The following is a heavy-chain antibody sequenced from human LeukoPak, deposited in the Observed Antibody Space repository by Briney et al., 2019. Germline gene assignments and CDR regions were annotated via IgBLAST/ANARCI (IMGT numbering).Heavy chain of an antibody. J-gene: IGHJ4*02. V-gene: IGHV3-49*03. CDR2: IRRKDYGGTT. D-gene: IGHD1-26*01. CDR3: ARGEDVVGALFDS. Sequence: GGSLRLSCTASGFTFGDYAMSWFRQAPGKGLEWVGSIRRKDYGGTTEYAASVKGRFTISRDNSKNTLYLQMNSLRAEDTAVYYCARGEDVVGALFDSWGQGTLVTVSS. CDR1: GFTFGDYA.